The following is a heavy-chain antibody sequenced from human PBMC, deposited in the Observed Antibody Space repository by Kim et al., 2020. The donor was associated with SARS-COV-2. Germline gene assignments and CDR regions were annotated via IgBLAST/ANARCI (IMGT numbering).Heavy chain of an antibody. V-gene: IGHV3-33*01. CDR1: GFTFSSYG. Sequence: GGSLRLSCAASGFTFSSYGMHWVRQAPGKGLEWVAVIWYDGSNKYYADSVKGRFTISRDNSKNTLYLQMNSLRAEDTAVYYCARWGYCSSTSCYTRDAFDIWGQGTMVTVSS. CDR3: ARWGYCSSTSCYTRDAFDI. CDR2: IWYDGSNK. D-gene: IGHD2-2*02. J-gene: IGHJ3*02.